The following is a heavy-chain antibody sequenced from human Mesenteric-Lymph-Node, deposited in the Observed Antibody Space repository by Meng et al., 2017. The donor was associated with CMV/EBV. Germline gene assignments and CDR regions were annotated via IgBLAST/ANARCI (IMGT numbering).Heavy chain of an antibody. Sequence: ASVKVSCKASGYTFSSYDIYWVRQATGQGLEWMGWMNPNSGNTDYAQKFQGRVTMTRDISIGTAYMELTSLRSEDTAVYYCARGRQFKGSEPMGYWGQGTLVTVSS. D-gene: IGHD3-10*01. V-gene: IGHV1-8*01. CDR2: MNPNSGNT. J-gene: IGHJ4*02. CDR3: ARGRQFKGSEPMGY. CDR1: GYTFSSYD.